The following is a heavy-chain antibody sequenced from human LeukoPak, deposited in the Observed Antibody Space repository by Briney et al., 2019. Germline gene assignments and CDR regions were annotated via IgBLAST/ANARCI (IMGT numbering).Heavy chain of an antibody. V-gene: IGHV3-48*01. J-gene: IGHJ6*03. D-gene: IGHD1-1*01. Sequence: GGSLRLSCAASGFTFSSYSVNWVRQAPGKGLEWVSYISSSSSTIYYADSVKGRFTISRDNAKNSLYLQMNSLRAEDTAVYYCARKRPTTGTTRYYYYMDVWGKGTTVTVSS. CDR3: ARKRPTTGTTRYYYYMDV. CDR2: ISSSSSTI. CDR1: GFTFSSYS.